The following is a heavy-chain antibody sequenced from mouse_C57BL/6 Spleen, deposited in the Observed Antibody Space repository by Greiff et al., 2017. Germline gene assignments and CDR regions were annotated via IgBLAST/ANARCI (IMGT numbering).Heavy chain of an antibody. D-gene: IGHD1-1*01. CDR2: IDPNSGGT. CDR1: GYTFTSYW. CDR3: ANYYGSSSAWFAY. J-gene: IGHJ3*01. V-gene: IGHV1-72*01. Sequence: VQLQQSGAELVKPGASVKLSCKASGYTFTSYWMHWVKQRPGRGLEWIGRIDPNSGGTKYNEKFKSKATLTVDKPSSTAYMQLSSLTSEDSAVYYCANYYGSSSAWFAYWGQGTLVTVSA.